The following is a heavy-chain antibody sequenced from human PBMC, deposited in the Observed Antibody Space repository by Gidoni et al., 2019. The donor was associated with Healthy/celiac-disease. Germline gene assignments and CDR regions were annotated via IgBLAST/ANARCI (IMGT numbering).Heavy chain of an antibody. CDR3: ARTEYSGYDPRPYYYYGMDV. CDR1: GGTFSSYA. V-gene: IGHV1-69*01. CDR2: IIPIFGTA. J-gene: IGHJ6*02. Sequence: QVQLVQSGAEVKKPGSSVKVSCQASGGTFSSYAISWVRQAPGQGLEWMGGIIPIFGTANYAQKFQGRVTITAYESTSTAYMELSSLRSEDTAVYYCARTEYSGYDPRPYYYYGMDVWGQGTTVTVSS. D-gene: IGHD5-12*01.